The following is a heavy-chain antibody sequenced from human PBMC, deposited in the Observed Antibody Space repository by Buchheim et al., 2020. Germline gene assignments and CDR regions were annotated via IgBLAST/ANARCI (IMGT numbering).Heavy chain of an antibody. CDR2: IYRSGST. D-gene: IGHD2-2*01. CDR1: GDSISSNYW. V-gene: IGHV4-4*02. Sequence: QVQLQESGPGLVKPSGTLSLTCAVSGDSISSNYWWTWVRQLPGKGLEWIGEIYRSGSTNYNPSLKSRVIISLDKSKNEFSLRLTSATAADTAIYYCASILGGCSATSCYLLHWGQGTL. J-gene: IGHJ4*02. CDR3: ASILGGCSATSCYLLH.